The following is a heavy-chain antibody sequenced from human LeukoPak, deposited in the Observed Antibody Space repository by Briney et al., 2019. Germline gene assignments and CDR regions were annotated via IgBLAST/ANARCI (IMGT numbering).Heavy chain of an antibody. J-gene: IGHJ4*02. V-gene: IGHV3-23*01. CDR2: ISGSGGST. D-gene: IGHD3-3*02. Sequence: GGSLRLSCAASGFTFSSYGVSWVRQAPGEGLEWVSAISGSGGSTYYADSVKGRFTISRDNSKNTLYLQMNSLRAEDTAVYYCANSLAPLFDYWGQGTLVTVSS. CDR3: ANSLAPLFDY. CDR1: GFTFSSYG.